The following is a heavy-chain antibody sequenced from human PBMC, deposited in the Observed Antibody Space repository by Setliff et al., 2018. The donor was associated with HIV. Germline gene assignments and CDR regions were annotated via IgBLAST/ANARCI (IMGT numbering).Heavy chain of an antibody. CDR3: ARSSRGYCSGGSCYGFDP. Sequence: ASETLSLTCTVSGGSISSHYWSWIRQPPGKGLEWIAYTYYSGTTSYNPSLKSRVTISVDTSKNQLSLNVTSVTAADTAVYYCARSSRGYCSGGSCYGFDPWGQGNLVTVSS. CDR1: GGSISSHY. CDR2: TYYSGTT. V-gene: IGHV4-59*11. J-gene: IGHJ5*02. D-gene: IGHD2-15*01.